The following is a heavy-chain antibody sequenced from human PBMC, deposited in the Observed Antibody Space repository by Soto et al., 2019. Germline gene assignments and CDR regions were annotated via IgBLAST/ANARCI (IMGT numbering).Heavy chain of an antibody. D-gene: IGHD6-19*01. Sequence: EVQLLESGGGLVQPGGSLRLSCAASGFTFSSDAMRWVRQAPGKGLEWVSAISGSGGSTYYADSVKGRFTISRDNSKNTLYLQMNSLRSEDTAVYYCARRSSVSYYDYWGQGTLVTVSS. CDR1: GFTFSSDA. V-gene: IGHV3-23*01. CDR2: ISGSGGST. J-gene: IGHJ4*02. CDR3: ARRSSVSYYDY.